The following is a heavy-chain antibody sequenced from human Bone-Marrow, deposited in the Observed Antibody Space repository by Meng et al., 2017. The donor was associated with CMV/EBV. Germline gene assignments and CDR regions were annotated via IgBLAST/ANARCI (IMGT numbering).Heavy chain of an antibody. J-gene: IGHJ3*02. CDR2: ISYDGSNK. D-gene: IGHD2-2*01. Sequence: GGSLRLSCAASGFTFSSYAMHWVRQAPGKGLEWVAVISYDGSNKYYADSVKDRFTISRDNSKTTLYLQMNSLRAENTAVYYGARDRKVPAAPYAFDIWGQGTMVTVSS. V-gene: IGHV3-30*14. CDR1: GFTFSSYA. CDR3: ARDRKVPAAPYAFDI.